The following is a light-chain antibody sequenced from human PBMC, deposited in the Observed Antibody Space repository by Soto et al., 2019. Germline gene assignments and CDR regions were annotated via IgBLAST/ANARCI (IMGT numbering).Light chain of an antibody. J-gene: IGKJ4*01. Sequence: DIQLTQSPSTLSASVGDRVTITCRASQSISSWLAGYQQKPGKAPKLLVYKASSLESGFPSRFSGSGSATEFTLTITALQPDDFATYYCQQYEAYPLTFGGGTKVEI. CDR2: KAS. CDR1: QSISSW. CDR3: QQYEAYPLT. V-gene: IGKV1-5*03.